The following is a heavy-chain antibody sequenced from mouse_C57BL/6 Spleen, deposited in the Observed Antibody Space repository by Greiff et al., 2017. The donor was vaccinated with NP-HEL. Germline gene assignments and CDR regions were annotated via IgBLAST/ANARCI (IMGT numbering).Heavy chain of an antibody. CDR3: ARYDYDGFAY. CDR2: IRNKANGYTT. Sequence: EVHLVESGGGLVQPGGSLSLSCAASGFTFTDYYMSWVRQPPGKGLEWLGFIRNKANGYTTEYSASGKGRFTISRDNSQSILYLQMNALRAEDSATYYCARYDYDGFAYWGQGTLVTVSA. CDR1: GFTFTDYY. D-gene: IGHD2-4*01. V-gene: IGHV7-3*01. J-gene: IGHJ3*01.